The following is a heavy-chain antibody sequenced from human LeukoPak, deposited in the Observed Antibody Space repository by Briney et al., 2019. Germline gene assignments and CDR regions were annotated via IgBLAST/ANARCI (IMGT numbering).Heavy chain of an antibody. V-gene: IGHV6-1*01. Sequence: QTLSLTCAISGDSVSSNSAAWNWIRQSPSRGLEWLGRTYYRSKWYNDYAVSVKSRITINPDTSKNQFSLQLNSVTPEDTAVYYCARAPENSGYECYDYWGQGTLVTVSS. CDR3: ARAPENSGYECYDY. J-gene: IGHJ4*02. CDR2: TYYRSKWYN. CDR1: GDSVSSNSAA. D-gene: IGHD5-12*01.